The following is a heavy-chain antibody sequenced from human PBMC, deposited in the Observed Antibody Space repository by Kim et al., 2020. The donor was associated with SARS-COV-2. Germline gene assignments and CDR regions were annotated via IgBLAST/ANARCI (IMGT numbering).Heavy chain of an antibody. D-gene: IGHD2-2*01. CDR3: ARVARAVVPAAMRSLYFDY. J-gene: IGHJ4*02. CDR1: GFTFSSYA. Sequence: GGSLRLSCAASGFTFSSYAMHWVRQAPGKGLEWVSVISYDGSNKYYADSVKGRFTISRDNSKNTLYLQMNSLRAEDTAVYYCARVARAVVPAAMRSLYFDYWGQGTLVTVSS. CDR2: ISYDGSNK. V-gene: IGHV3-30*04.